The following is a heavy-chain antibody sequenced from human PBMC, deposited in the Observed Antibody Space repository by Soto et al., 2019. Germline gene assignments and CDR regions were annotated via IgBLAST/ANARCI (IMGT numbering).Heavy chain of an antibody. Sequence: LKISWKGSGYSLTTYWIGWVRQTPGKGLEWMGIIYPGDSDTKYNPSFQGQVTISADRSISTAYLQWSSLEASDTAIYYCARHSAAMITGIDFWGQGTRVTVSS. CDR2: IYPGDSDT. CDR1: GYSLTTYW. V-gene: IGHV5-51*01. J-gene: IGHJ4*02. CDR3: ARHSAAMITGIDF. D-gene: IGHD5-18*01.